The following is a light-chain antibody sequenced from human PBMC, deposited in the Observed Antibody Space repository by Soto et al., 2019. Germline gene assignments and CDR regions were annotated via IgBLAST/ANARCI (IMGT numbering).Light chain of an antibody. CDR1: QSISSN. CDR2: GPS. CDR3: QQSFNTPRT. V-gene: IGKV3-15*01. J-gene: IGKJ2*02. Sequence: EIVMTQSPATLSVSPGERATLSCRASQSISSNLAWYQQKPGQAPRLLIYGPSTRATGIPARFSGSGSGTEFTLTISSLQSEDFAVYYCQQSFNTPRTFGQGTKLEIQ.